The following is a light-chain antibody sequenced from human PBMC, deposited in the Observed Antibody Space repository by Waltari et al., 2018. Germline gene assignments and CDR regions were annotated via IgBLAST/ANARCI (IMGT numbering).Light chain of an antibody. CDR1: QNIGNY. Sequence: DIQMTQSPSSLSASVGDRVTITCRASQNIGNYLSWYQQKPGKAPNLLIYVASNLQSGVPSRFSGGGSGTDFTLTISSLRPEDFATYYCQQTFTDLGAFGPGTKVDIK. CDR2: VAS. CDR3: QQTFTDLGA. V-gene: IGKV1-39*01. J-gene: IGKJ3*01.